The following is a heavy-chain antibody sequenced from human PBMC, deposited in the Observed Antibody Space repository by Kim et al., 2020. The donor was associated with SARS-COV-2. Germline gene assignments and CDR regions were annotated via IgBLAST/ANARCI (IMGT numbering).Heavy chain of an antibody. Sequence: ASVKVSCKASGYTFSKFDIHWVRQTPGQGLEWVGRISTSTGDTNYVQKLQGRVSMITDTSTSTVYMELTSLRSGDPAVYYCARGRLRADAFDIWGQGTMVTVSS. CDR1: GYTFSKFD. CDR2: ISTSTGDT. V-gene: IGHV1-18*04. CDR3: ARGRLRADAFDI. D-gene: IGHD2-8*01. J-gene: IGHJ3*02.